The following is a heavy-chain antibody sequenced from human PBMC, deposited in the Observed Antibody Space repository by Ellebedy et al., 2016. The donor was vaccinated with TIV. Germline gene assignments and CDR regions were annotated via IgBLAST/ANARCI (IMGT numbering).Heavy chain of an antibody. V-gene: IGHV4-39*01. CDR1: VGSISSTSFY. CDR2: IYYSGST. J-gene: IGHJ4*02. D-gene: IGHD3-10*01. Sequence: PGGSLRLSCTVSVGSISSTSFYWGWIRQPPGKGLEWIGSIYYSGSTYYNPSLKSRVTISVDTSKKQFSLKLRSVTAADTAVYFCWFGEENLPVEYWGQGALVTVSS. CDR3: WFGEENLPVEY.